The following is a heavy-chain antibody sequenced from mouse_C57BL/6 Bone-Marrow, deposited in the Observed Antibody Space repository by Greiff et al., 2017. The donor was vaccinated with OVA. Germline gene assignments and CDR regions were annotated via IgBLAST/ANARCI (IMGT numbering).Heavy chain of an antibody. Sequence: EVQLQESGGDLVKPGGSLKLSCAASGFTFSSYGMSWVRQTPDKRLEWVATISSGGSYTTYPDSVKGRFTISRDNATNTLYLQMSSLKSEDTAMYYCARHGDYGSFFDYWGQGTTLTVSS. CDR2: ISSGGSYT. CDR3: ARHGDYGSFFDY. V-gene: IGHV5-6*01. D-gene: IGHD1-1*01. J-gene: IGHJ2*01. CDR1: GFTFSSYG.